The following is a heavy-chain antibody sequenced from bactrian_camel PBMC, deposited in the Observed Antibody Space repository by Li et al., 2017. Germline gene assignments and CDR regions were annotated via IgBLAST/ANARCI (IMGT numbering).Heavy chain of an antibody. J-gene: IGHJ6*01. CDR2: ISENDNI. CDR3: AAEIQSSGLCRVWLLGDFGY. D-gene: IGHD2*01. V-gene: IGHV3S2*01. CDR1: GFTFGTYA. Sequence: VQLVESGGGLVPPGGSLRLSCVASGFTFGTYAMTWVRQAPGKGLEWVACISENDNIDYADSVKGRFTISKDKAKNTLYLQMDDLKPEDTAMYYCAAEIQSSGLCRVWLLGDFGYRGRGTQVTVS.